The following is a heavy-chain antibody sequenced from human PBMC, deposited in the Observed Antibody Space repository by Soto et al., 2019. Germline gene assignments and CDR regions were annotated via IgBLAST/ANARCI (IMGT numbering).Heavy chain of an antibody. CDR3: ARDSRAGPAENWFDP. CDR2: IWYDGSNK. Sequence: PGGSLRLSCAASGFTFSSYGMHWVRQAPGKGLEWVAVIWYDGSNKYYADSVKGRFTISRDNSKNTLYLQMNSLRAEDTAVYYCARDSRAGPAENWFDPWGQGTLVTVS. D-gene: IGHD2-2*01. CDR1: GFTFSSYG. V-gene: IGHV3-33*01. J-gene: IGHJ5*02.